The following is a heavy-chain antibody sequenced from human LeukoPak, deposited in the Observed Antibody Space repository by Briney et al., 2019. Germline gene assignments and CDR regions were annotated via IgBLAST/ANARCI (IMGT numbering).Heavy chain of an antibody. CDR2: IYSGGST. D-gene: IGHD2/OR15-2a*01. CDR3: AREKYLGRFRYYYGMDV. Sequence: GGSLGLSCAASGFTVSSNYMSWVRQAPGKGLEWVSVIYSGGSTYYADSVKGRFTISRHNSKNTLYLQMNSLRAEDTAVYYCAREKYLGRFRYYYGMDVWGQGTTVTVSS. J-gene: IGHJ6*02. V-gene: IGHV3-53*04. CDR1: GFTVSSNY.